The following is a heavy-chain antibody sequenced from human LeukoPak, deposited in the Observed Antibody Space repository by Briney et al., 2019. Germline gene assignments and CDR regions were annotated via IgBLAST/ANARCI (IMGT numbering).Heavy chain of an antibody. Sequence: SETLSLTCAVYGGSFSGYYWSRIRQPPGKGLEWIGEINHSGSTNYNPSLKSRVTISVDTSKNHFSLNLSSVTAADTAVYYCARLTWDLPPGGLYYNYYIDVWDKGATVTVSS. CDR2: INHSGST. J-gene: IGHJ6*03. D-gene: IGHD1-26*01. CDR3: ARLTWDLPPGGLYYNYYIDV. V-gene: IGHV4-34*01. CDR1: GGSFSGYY.